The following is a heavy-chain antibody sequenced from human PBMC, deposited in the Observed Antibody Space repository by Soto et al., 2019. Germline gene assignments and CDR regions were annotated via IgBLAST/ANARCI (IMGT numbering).Heavy chain of an antibody. V-gene: IGHV1-18*01. D-gene: IGHD3-10*01. Sequence: ASVKVSCKASVYTFTIYGNSWVRRAPGQGLEWMGWISAYNGNTKYAQKVQGRVTMTTDRSTSTGYMELRSLRSDDTVVYYCASMVRSTYDAFDIWGQGTMVTVAS. J-gene: IGHJ3*02. CDR1: VYTFTIYG. CDR2: ISAYNGNT. CDR3: ASMVRSTYDAFDI.